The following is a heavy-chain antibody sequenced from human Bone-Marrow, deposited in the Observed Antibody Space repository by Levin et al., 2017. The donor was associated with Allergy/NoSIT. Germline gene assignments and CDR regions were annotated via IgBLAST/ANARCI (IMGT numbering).Heavy chain of an antibody. CDR1: GFAFENFA. Sequence: PGGSLRLSCAASGFAFENFAMHWVRQAPGKGLEWVSGIAWTSVKIVYADSVKGRFTVFRDNAKKSLSLEMHGLRADDTALYYCATASTPGTGGGFDSWGQGTLVTVSS. CDR2: IAWTSVKI. V-gene: IGHV3-9*01. D-gene: IGHD2-8*02. J-gene: IGHJ4*02. CDR3: ATASTPGTGGGFDS.